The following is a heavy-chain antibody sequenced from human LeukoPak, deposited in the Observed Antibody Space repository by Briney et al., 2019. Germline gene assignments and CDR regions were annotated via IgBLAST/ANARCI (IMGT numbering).Heavy chain of an antibody. D-gene: IGHD3-9*01. V-gene: IGHV4-34*01. CDR2: INHSGST. CDR1: GGSFSGYY. CDR3: ARGSMAPRYFDWFLMDY. Sequence: PSETLSLTCAVYGGSFSGYYWSWIRQPPGKGLEWIGEINHSGSTNYNPSLKSRVTISVDTSKNQFSLKLSSVTAADTAVYYCARGSMAPRYFDWFLMDYWGQGTLVTVPS. J-gene: IGHJ4*02.